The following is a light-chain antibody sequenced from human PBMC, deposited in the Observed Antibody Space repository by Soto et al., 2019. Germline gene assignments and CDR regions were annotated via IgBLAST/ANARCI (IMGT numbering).Light chain of an antibody. CDR3: SSYRSSSTFVV. CDR1: SSDVGGYNY. Sequence: QSALTQPASVSGSPGQSITISCTGTSSDVGGYNYVSWYQQHPSKAPKLMIYDVTNRPSGVSNRFSGSKSGNTASLTISGLQAEDEADYYCSSYRSSSTFVVFGGGTKLTVL. J-gene: IGLJ2*01. V-gene: IGLV2-14*01. CDR2: DVT.